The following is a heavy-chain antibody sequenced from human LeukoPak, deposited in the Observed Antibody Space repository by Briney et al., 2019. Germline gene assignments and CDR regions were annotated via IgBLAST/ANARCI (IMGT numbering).Heavy chain of an antibody. V-gene: IGHV3-74*01. CDR1: GFTFSSYW. J-gene: IGHJ6*02. D-gene: IGHD3-10*01. Sequence: GGSLRLSCAASGFTFSSYWMSWVRQAPGKGLMWVSRINSDGSSTTYADSVKGRFTISRDNAKNTLYLQMNSLRAEDTAVYYCARDSTWFGEVGGLDVWGQGTTVTVSS. CDR2: INSDGSST. CDR3: ARDSTWFGEVGGLDV.